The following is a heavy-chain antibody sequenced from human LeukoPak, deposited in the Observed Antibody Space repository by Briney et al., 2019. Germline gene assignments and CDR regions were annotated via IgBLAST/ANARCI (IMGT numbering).Heavy chain of an antibody. D-gene: IGHD3-22*01. Sequence: PGGSLRLSCAASGFTFSSYWMSWVRQAPGKGLEWVANIKQDGSEKYYVDSVKGRSTISRDNAKNSLYLQMNSLRAEDTAVYYCASISLYYYDSSGYSFDYWGQGTLVTVSS. CDR2: IKQDGSEK. CDR3: ASISLYYYDSSGYSFDY. J-gene: IGHJ4*02. CDR1: GFTFSSYW. V-gene: IGHV3-7*01.